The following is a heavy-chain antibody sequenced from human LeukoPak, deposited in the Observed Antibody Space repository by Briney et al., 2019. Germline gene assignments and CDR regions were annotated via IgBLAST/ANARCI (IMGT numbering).Heavy chain of an antibody. CDR3: VRDPSNSGNWFDL. V-gene: IGHV3-74*01. CDR2: LGTDGTYT. J-gene: IGHJ5*02. CDR1: GFNLRDYW. Sequence: GGSLRLSCAASGFNLRDYWMHWVRQAPGKGLVLVSRLGTDGTYTNYADSVTGRFTISRDNAKNTLYLQMDSLRAEDTSFYYCVRDPSNSGNWFDLWGQGTLVTVSS. D-gene: IGHD4-11*01.